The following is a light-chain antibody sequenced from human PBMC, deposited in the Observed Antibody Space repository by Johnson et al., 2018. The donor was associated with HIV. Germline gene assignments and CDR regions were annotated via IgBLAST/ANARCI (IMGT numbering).Light chain of an antibody. Sequence: QSVLSQPASVSAASGQKVNISCSGSNSNIGSYYVSWYQHLPGTAPKLLIYDNTKRPSGIPDRFSGSTSDTSATLGITGLQTGDEADYFCASWDRSLTVGTVFGPGTRVTVL. CDR2: DNT. CDR3: ASWDRSLTVGTV. CDR1: NSNIGSYY. V-gene: IGLV1-51*01. J-gene: IGLJ1*01.